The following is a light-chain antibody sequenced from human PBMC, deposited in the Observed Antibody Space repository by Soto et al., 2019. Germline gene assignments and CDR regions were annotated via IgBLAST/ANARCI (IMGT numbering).Light chain of an antibody. V-gene: IGKV1-9*01. Sequence: DIQLTQSPSFLSASVGDRVTITCRASQGISSYLAWYQQKPGKAPKLLISAASTLQSGVPSRFSGSGSGSAFTLTVSSQQPEDFATYYFQQINSYPYTFGQGTKLEI. CDR2: AAS. CDR1: QGISSY. CDR3: QQINSYPYT. J-gene: IGKJ2*01.